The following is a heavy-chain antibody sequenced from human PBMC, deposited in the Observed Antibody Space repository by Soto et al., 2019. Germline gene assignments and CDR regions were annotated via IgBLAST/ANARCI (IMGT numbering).Heavy chain of an antibody. V-gene: IGHV3-30*18. Sequence: QVQLVESGGGVVQPGRSLRLSCAASGFTFRSYGMHWVRQAPGKGLEWVAVISYDGSNKYYADSVKGRFTISRDNSKNTLYLQMNSLRAEDTAVYYCAKDRPSGSRPYYYGMDVWGQGTTVTVSS. CDR1: GFTFRSYG. CDR3: AKDRPSGSRPYYYGMDV. CDR2: ISYDGSNK. D-gene: IGHD1-26*01. J-gene: IGHJ6*02.